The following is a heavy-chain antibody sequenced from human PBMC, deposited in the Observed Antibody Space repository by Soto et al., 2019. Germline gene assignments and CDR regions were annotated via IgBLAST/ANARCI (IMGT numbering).Heavy chain of an antibody. CDR1: GFTFSNAW. D-gene: IGHD2-2*03. CDR2: IKSKTDGGTT. Sequence: GGSLRLSCAASGFTFSNAWMNWVRQAPGKGLEWVGRIKSKTDGGTTDYAAPVKGRFTISRDDSKNTLYLQMNSLKTEDTAVYYCTTELGIVLVPAAMLRGGDHLSGNYWGQGTLVTVSS. CDR3: TTELGIVLVPAAMLRGGDHLSGNY. V-gene: IGHV3-15*07. J-gene: IGHJ4*02.